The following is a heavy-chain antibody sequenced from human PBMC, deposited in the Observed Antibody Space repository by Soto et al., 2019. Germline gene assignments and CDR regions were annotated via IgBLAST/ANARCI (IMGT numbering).Heavy chain of an antibody. CDR3: ARHRGYYDILTGYYTELNFDY. D-gene: IGHD3-9*01. V-gene: IGHV4-31*03. CDR2: IYYSGST. CDR1: GGSISSGGYY. J-gene: IGHJ4*02. Sequence: QVQLQESGPGLVKPSQTLSLTCTVSGGSISSGGYYWSWIRQHPGKGLEWIGYIYYSGSTYYNPSLKSRVTISVDTSKSQFSLKLSSVTAADTAVYYCARHRGYYDILTGYYTELNFDYWGQGTLVTVSS.